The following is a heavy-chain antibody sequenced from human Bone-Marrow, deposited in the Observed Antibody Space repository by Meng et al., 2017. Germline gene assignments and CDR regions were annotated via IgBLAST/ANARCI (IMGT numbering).Heavy chain of an antibody. CDR2: IRSKTDTYAT. J-gene: IGHJ3*02. V-gene: IGHV3-73*01. Sequence: GESLKISCAVSGVSFTDSDIHWVRQASGKGLEWVGRIRSKTDTYATAFAASVKGRFTISRDDSKNTAYLQLNSLKTEDTAVYYCTVFSRGHIWGQGTMVTVSS. D-gene: IGHD3-3*02. CDR1: GVSFTDSD. CDR3: TVFSRGHI.